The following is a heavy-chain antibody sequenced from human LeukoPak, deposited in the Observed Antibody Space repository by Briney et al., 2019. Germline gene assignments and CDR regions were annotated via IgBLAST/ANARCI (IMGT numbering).Heavy chain of an antibody. V-gene: IGHV4-34*01. J-gene: IGHJ5*02. D-gene: IGHD6-13*01. CDR1: GGSFSGYY. CDR2: INHSGST. CDR3: ARGSIAAAGTGWFDP. Sequence: SETLSLTCAAYGGSFSGYYWSWIRQPPGKGLEWIGEINHSGSTNYNPSLKSRVTISVDTSKNQFSLKLSSVTAAETAVYYCARGSIAAAGTGWFDPWGQGTLVTVSS.